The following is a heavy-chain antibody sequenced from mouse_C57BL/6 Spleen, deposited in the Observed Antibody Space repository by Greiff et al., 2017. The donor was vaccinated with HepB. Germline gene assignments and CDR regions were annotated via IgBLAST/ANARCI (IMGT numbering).Heavy chain of an antibody. V-gene: IGHV1-20*01. CDR3: ARSLITTVVAFDY. CDR1: GYSFTGYF. CDR2: INPYNGDT. D-gene: IGHD1-1*01. Sequence: VQLQQSGPELVKPGDSVKISCKASGYSFTGYFMNWVMQSHGKSLEWIGRINPYNGDTFYNQKFKGKATLTVDKSSSTAYMELRSLTSEDSAVYYCARSLITTVVAFDYWGQGTTLTVSS. J-gene: IGHJ2*01.